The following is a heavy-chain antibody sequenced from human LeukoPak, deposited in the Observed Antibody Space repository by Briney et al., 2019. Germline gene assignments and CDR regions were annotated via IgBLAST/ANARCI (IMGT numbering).Heavy chain of an antibody. CDR2: ISASGGRN. V-gene: IGHV3-23*01. Sequence: GGSLRLSCAASGFTFSKYAMSWARQAPGKGLEWVSAISASGGRNHYADSVQGRFTISRDNSNNRLYLQMNSLRAEDTAVYYCAKEHADYGDYGNFDYWGQGALVTVSS. CDR1: GFTFSKYA. J-gene: IGHJ4*02. D-gene: IGHD4-17*01. CDR3: AKEHADYGDYGNFDY.